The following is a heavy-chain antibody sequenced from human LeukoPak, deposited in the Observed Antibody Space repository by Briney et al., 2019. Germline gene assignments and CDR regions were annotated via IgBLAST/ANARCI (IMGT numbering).Heavy chain of an antibody. CDR1: GGSISSYY. J-gene: IGHJ4*02. D-gene: IGHD5-24*01. V-gene: IGHV4-59*01. CDR3: TRGGGWLIDF. CDR2: IYYSGST. Sequence: SETLSLTCTVSGGSISSYYWSWIRQPPGKGLEWIGYIYYSGSTNYNPSLKSRVTISVDTSKNQFSLKPSSVTAADTAVYFCTRGGGWLIDFWGRGTLVTVSS.